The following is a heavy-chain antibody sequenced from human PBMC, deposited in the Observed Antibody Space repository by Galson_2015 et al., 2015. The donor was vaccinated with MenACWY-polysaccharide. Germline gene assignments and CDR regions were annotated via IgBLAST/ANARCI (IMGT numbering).Heavy chain of an antibody. D-gene: IGHD2-15*01. Sequence: SLRLSCAASGFTFSNYAMSWVRQAPGKGLEWVSAIRGRDDTTHYADSVKGRFTISRDDAKNSLYLQMNILRAEDTALYYCARHYCGGGTCYAYYYGMDVWGQGTTVSVSS. V-gene: IGHV3-23*01. CDR3: ARHYCGGGTCYAYYYGMDV. CDR2: IRGRDDTT. CDR1: GFTFSNYA. J-gene: IGHJ6*02.